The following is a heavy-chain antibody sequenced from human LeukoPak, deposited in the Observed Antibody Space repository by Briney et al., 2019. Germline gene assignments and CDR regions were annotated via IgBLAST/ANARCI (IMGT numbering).Heavy chain of an antibody. CDR2: IYYSGST. Sequence: PSETLSLTCTVSGGSISSSSYYWGWIRQPPGKGLEWIGSIYYSGSTYYNPSLKSRVTISVDTSKNQFSLKLSSVTAADTAVYYCARPNWYDFHFDYWGQGTLVTVSS. D-gene: IGHD1-1*01. CDR3: ARPNWYDFHFDY. V-gene: IGHV4-39*01. CDR1: GGSISSSSYY. J-gene: IGHJ4*02.